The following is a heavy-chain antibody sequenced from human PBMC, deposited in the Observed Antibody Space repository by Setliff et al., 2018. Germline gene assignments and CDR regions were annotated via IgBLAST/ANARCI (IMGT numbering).Heavy chain of an antibody. J-gene: IGHJ3*02. D-gene: IGHD3-10*01. V-gene: IGHV4-39*01. Sequence: SETLSLTCAVSGGSISSSSYYWGWIRQSPGEGLEWIANIHYNGNLYYNPSLKNRATISMDTSKIQFSLKLISVTAADTALYFCARRPTGPGAPFDIWGHGTMGTVSS. CDR2: IHYNGNL. CDR3: ARRPTGPGAPFDI. CDR1: GGSISSSSYY.